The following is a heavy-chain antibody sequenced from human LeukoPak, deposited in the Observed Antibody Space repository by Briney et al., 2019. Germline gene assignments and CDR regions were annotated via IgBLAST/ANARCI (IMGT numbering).Heavy chain of an antibody. V-gene: IGHV4-39*01. CDR1: GGSISSSSYY. CDR2: IYYSGST. J-gene: IGHJ4*02. Sequence: SETLSLTCTVSGGSISSSSYYWGWIRQPPGKGLEWIGNIYYSGSTYYNPSLKSRVTISVDTSKNQFSLKLTSVTAADTAVYYCARQTGSGLFILPGGQGTLVTVSS. D-gene: IGHD3/OR15-3a*01. CDR3: ARQTGSGLFILP.